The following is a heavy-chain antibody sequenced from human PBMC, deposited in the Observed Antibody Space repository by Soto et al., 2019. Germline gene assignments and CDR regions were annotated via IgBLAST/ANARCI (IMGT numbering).Heavy chain of an antibody. J-gene: IGHJ6*02. CDR1: GYSFTSYW. Sequence: GESLKISCKGSGYSFTSYWISWVRQMPEKGLEWMGRIDPSDSYTNYSPSFQGHVTISADKSISTAYLQWSSLKASDTAMYYCARLIYYGSGYYYGMDVWGQGTTVTVSS. CDR2: IDPSDSYT. V-gene: IGHV5-10-1*01. CDR3: ARLIYYGSGYYYGMDV. D-gene: IGHD3-10*01.